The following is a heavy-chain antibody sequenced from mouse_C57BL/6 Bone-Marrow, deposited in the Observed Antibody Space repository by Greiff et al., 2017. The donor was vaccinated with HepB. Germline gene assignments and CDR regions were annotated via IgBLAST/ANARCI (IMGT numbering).Heavy chain of an antibody. CDR3: ARDTTVVLDY. Sequence: EVHLVESGPGLVKPSQSLSLTCSVTGYSITSGYYWNWIRQFPGNKLEWMGYISDDGSNNYNPSLKNRISITRDTSKNQFFLKLNSVTTEDTATYYCARDTTVVLDYWGQGTTLTVSS. V-gene: IGHV3-6*01. D-gene: IGHD1-1*01. CDR1: GYSITSGYY. J-gene: IGHJ2*01. CDR2: ISDDGSN.